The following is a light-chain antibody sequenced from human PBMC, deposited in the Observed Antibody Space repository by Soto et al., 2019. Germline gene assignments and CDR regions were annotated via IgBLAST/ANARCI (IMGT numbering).Light chain of an antibody. Sequence: DIQMTQSPSSVSASVGDRVTITCRSSEDISTWLAWYQQKPGKAPKLLIYAASSLQSGVPSRFSGSGSGTDFTLTISSLDPEDFAVYYCQQRSNRPLTFGQGTRLEIK. CDR1: EDISTW. CDR2: AAS. J-gene: IGKJ5*01. V-gene: IGKV1-12*01. CDR3: QQRSNRPLT.